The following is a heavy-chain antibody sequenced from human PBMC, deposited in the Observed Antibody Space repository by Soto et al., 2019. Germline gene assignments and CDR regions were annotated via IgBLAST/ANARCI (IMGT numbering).Heavy chain of an antibody. CDR1: GLTFSSYG. CDR2: ISGSGGST. V-gene: IGHV3-23*01. J-gene: IGHJ4*02. D-gene: IGHD2-2*01. CDR3: AKGMTLYPYYFDY. Sequence: GGSLRLSCAASGLTFSSYGMSWVRQAPGKGLEWVSAISGSGGSTYYADSVKGRFTISRDNSKNTLYLQMNSLRAEDTAVYYCAKGMTLYPYYFDYWGQGTLVTVSS.